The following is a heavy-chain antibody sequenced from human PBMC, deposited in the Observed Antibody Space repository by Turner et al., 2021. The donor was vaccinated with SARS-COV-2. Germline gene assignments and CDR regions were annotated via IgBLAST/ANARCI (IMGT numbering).Heavy chain of an antibody. CDR2: IYYSGST. V-gene: IGHV4-39*01. CDR3: ARGHPYIAVAVSGFDP. Sequence: QLQLQESGPGLVKPSETLSLTCTVSGGSISSSRYYWGWIRQPPGKGLEWIGSIYYSGSTYYNPSRKSRVTISVDTSKNQFSLKLSSVTAADTAVYYCARGHPYIAVAVSGFDPWGQGTLVTVSS. J-gene: IGHJ5*02. CDR1: GGSISSSRYY. D-gene: IGHD6-19*01.